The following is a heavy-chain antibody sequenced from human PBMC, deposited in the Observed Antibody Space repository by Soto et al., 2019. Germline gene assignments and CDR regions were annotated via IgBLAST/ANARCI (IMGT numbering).Heavy chain of an antibody. J-gene: IGHJ3*02. V-gene: IGHV3-30-3*01. D-gene: IGHD6-6*01. CDR2: ISYDGSNK. CDR3: ERMRIAARPLDAFDI. CDR1: GVTFSSYR. Sequence: ALRLSCAASGVTFSSYRMNWVRQTPGKGLEWVAVISYDGSNKYYADSVKGRFTISRDNSKNTLYLQMNSLRAEDTAVYYCERMRIAARPLDAFDIWGQGTMVTVS.